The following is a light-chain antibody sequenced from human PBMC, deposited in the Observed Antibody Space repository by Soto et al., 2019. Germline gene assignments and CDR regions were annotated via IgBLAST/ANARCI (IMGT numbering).Light chain of an antibody. Sequence: ETVLTQSPGTLSLSPGARAPLSCRASQSVSSNNLAWYQQRPGQAPRVVIYGASTRATGIPERFSGSGSGTDFTLTISSLEPEDFAVYYCQQRSNSLTFGGGTKVDIK. V-gene: IGKV3D-20*02. CDR2: GAS. CDR3: QQRSNSLT. CDR1: QSVSSNN. J-gene: IGKJ4*01.